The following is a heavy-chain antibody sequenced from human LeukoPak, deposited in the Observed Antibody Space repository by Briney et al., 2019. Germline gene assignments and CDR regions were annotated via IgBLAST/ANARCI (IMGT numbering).Heavy chain of an antibody. CDR2: INPSGGNT. CDR3: ARDNDSRDPPHFDY. V-gene: IGHV1-46*01. J-gene: IGHJ4*02. D-gene: IGHD3-16*01. Sequence: GASVKVSCKASGYTFSTYYIHWVRQAPGEGPEWMGIINPSGGNTGYAQKFQGRITVTRDMSTSTVYMQLSSLRSEDTAVYYCARDNDSRDPPHFDYWGQGTLVTVSS. CDR1: GYTFSTYY.